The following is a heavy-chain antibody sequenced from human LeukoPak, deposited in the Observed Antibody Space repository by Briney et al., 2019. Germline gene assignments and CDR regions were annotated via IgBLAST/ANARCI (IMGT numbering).Heavy chain of an antibody. CDR2: IYYSGSI. D-gene: IGHD5-18*01. J-gene: IGHJ4*02. CDR3: ARQGHSYGPFDY. V-gene: IGHV4-59*01. Sequence: SETMSLNCTVSGGSISSYYWSWIRQPPGKGLEWIGYIYYSGSINYTPSLKSRVTISLDTSKNQFSLKLSSVTAADTAMYYCARQGHSYGPFDYWGQGTLVTVSS. CDR1: GGSISSYY.